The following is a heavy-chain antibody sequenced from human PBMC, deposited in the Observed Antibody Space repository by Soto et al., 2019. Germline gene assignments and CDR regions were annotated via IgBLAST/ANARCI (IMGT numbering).Heavy chain of an antibody. CDR2: IDPSDSYT. Sequence: GESLKISCQTSDEIFNTYWITWVRQMPGRVLEWVGRIDPSDSYTTYNPSLKGHVILSVDKSMNTAYVQWTSLRASDTAMYFCGRDFGSGHADVWGQGTLVTVYS. D-gene: IGHD1-26*01. V-gene: IGHV5-10-1*01. CDR1: DEIFNTYW. J-gene: IGHJ1*01. CDR3: GRDFGSGHADV.